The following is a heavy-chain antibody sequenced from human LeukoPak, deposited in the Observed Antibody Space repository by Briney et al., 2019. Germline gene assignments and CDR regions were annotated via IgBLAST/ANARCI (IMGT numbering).Heavy chain of an antibody. D-gene: IGHD6-19*01. CDR2: ISYDGSNK. V-gene: IGHV3-30-3*01. CDR1: GFTFSSYA. J-gene: IGHJ6*02. Sequence: EPGGSLRLSCAASGFTFSSYAMHWVRQAPGKGLEWVAVISYDGSNKYYADSVKGRFTISRDNSKNTLYLQMNSLRAKDTAVYYCARGVGSASYYYYGMDVWGQGTTVTVSS. CDR3: ARGVGSASYYYYGMDV.